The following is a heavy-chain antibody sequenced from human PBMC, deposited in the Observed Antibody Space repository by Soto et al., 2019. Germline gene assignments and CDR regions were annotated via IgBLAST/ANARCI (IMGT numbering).Heavy chain of an antibody. Sequence: QITLKESGPTLVKPTQTLTLTCTFSGFSLSTSGVGVGWIRQPPGKALEWLALIYWDDDKRYSPSLKSRLTITKDNSKNQVVLTMTNMDPVDTATYYCAHRRGYCNGGSCYSIWFDPWGQGTLVTVSS. CDR2: IYWDDDK. V-gene: IGHV2-5*02. D-gene: IGHD2-15*01. CDR3: AHRRGYCNGGSCYSIWFDP. CDR1: GFSLSTSGVG. J-gene: IGHJ5*02.